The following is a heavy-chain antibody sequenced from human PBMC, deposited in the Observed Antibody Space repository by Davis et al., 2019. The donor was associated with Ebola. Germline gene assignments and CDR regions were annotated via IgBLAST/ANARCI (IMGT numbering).Heavy chain of an antibody. CDR3: AKDISIAVAAGRGYGMDV. Sequence: GESLKISCAASGFTFSSYWMHWVRQAPGKGLVWVSRINSDGSSTSYADSVKGRFTISRDNAKNSLYLQMNSLRAEDTALYYCAKDISIAVAAGRGYGMDVWGQGTTVTVSS. CDR2: INSDGSST. V-gene: IGHV3-74*01. CDR1: GFTFSSYW. D-gene: IGHD6-19*01. J-gene: IGHJ6*02.